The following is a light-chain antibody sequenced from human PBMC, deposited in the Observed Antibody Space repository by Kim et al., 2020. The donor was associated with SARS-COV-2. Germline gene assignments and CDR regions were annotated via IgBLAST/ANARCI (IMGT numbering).Light chain of an antibody. J-gene: IGKJ2*01. V-gene: IGKV3-15*01. CDR3: HQYNDWPPGDT. CDR1: QSVSNN. CDR2: GAS. Sequence: EIVMTQSPATLSVSPGERATLSCRASQSVSNNLAWHQLKPGQAPRLLIYGASTRATGTPARFSGSGSGTDFTLTVSSLQSEDFAVYYCHQYNDWPPGDTFGQGTKLEI.